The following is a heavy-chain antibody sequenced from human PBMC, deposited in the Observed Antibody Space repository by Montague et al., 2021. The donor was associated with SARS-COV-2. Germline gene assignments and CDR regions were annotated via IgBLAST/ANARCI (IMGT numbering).Heavy chain of an antibody. Sequence: PALVKPTQTLTLTCTFSGFSLKTSGEGVGWIRQSPGKAPEWLALIYWSDDKNYSPSLKSRLTVTKDTSKNQVVLSMTNMGPVDTATYYCAHPSAYCSDTTCYRSWNFDIWGRGTLVTVSS. CDR3: AHPSAYCSDTTCYRSWNFDI. D-gene: IGHD2-2*01. V-gene: IGHV2-5*01. J-gene: IGHJ2*01. CDR2: IYWSDDK. CDR1: GFSLKTSGEG.